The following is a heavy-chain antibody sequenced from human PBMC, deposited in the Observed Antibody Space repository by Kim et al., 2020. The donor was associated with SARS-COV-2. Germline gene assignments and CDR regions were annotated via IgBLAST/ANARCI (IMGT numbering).Heavy chain of an antibody. Sequence: GGSLRLSCAASGFAFHHSAMSWVRQAPGKGLEWVSGIFGSGFGTYYADSVKGRFSISRDNSKNILSLQMSDLRVEDTAVYYCVKHLHVTSVTFYCYFELWGRGTLVAVPS. CDR3: VKHLHVTSVTFYCYFEL. V-gene: IGHV3-23*05. J-gene: IGHJ2*01. CDR1: GFAFHHSA. CDR2: IFGSGFGT. D-gene: IGHD2-15*01.